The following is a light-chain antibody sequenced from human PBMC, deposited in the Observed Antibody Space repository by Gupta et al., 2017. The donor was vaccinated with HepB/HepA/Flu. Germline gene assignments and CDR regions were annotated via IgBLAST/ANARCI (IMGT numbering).Light chain of an antibody. CDR2: GAS. CDR1: QIISSSF. CDR3: QQYGGSPLFT. J-gene: IGKJ3*01. Sequence: EVVLTQSPDTLSLSPGERATLSCKASQIISSSFLDWYQQRPGQAPRLLIYGASTRATGIPDRFIGGRSGTDFTLTIGSLEPEDFAFYFCQQYGGSPLFTFGPGTKVDMK. V-gene: IGKV3-20*01.